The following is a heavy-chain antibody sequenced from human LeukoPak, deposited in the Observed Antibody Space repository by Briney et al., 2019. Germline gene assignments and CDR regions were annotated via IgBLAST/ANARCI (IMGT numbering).Heavy chain of an antibody. Sequence: PGESLTLSCVVTGLTFSSYSMSWVRQAPGKGLEWVSGISASGGDTWYPDSVKGRFTISRDNSKNTLFRQMNSLRLEDTAIYYCAKDAAGPEYWGQGTLVTVSS. CDR1: GLTFSSYS. CDR2: ISASGGDT. J-gene: IGHJ4*02. V-gene: IGHV3-23*01. CDR3: AKDAAGPEY. D-gene: IGHD6-13*01.